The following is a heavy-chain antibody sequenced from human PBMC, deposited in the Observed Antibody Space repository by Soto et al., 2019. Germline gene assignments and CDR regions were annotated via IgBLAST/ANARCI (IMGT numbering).Heavy chain of an antibody. CDR2: IFYSGST. CDR1: GGSFSPNY. J-gene: IGHJ5*02. D-gene: IGHD5-18*01. Sequence: ETLSLTCSVSGGSFSPNYWSWIRQPPGKGLEWVGYIFYSGSTNYNPALKSRVTISVDTSKSQFSLKLSSVTAADTAVYYCAKDSGYNYGYFRWFDPWGQGTPVTVSS. V-gene: IGHV4-59*01. CDR3: AKDSGYNYGYFRWFDP.